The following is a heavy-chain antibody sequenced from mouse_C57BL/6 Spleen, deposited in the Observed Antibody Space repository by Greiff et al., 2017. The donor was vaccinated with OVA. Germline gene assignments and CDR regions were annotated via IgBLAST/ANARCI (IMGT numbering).Heavy chain of an antibody. CDR2: IWSGGST. D-gene: IGHD1-1*01. V-gene: IGHV2-2*01. CDR1: GFSLTSYG. CDR3: ARGDYYGSGTWFAY. J-gene: IGHJ3*01. Sequence: VKVVESGPGLVQPSQSLSITCTVSGFSLTSYGVHWVRQSPGKGLEWLGVIWSGGSTDYNAAFISRLSISKDNSKSQVFFKMNSLQADDTAIYYCARGDYYGSGTWFAYWGQGTLVTVSA.